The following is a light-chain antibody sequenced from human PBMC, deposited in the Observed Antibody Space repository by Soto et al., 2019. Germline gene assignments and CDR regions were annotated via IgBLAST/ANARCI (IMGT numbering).Light chain of an antibody. Sequence: DIQMTQSPSTLSASVGDRVIITCRASQSISSWLAWYQQKPGKAPKVLIFDASSLASGVPSRFSASGSGTEFTLTISSLQPDDFATYYCQQYNTYPRTFGQGTKVEIK. CDR1: QSISSW. CDR3: QQYNTYPRT. J-gene: IGKJ1*01. V-gene: IGKV1-5*01. CDR2: DAS.